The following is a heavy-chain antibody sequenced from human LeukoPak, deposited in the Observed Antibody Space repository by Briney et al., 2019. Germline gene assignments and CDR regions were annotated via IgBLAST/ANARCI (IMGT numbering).Heavy chain of an antibody. CDR1: GFPFSSYW. CDR2: IKQDGSKK. J-gene: IGHJ4*02. CDR3: TRVGYIDEGIDH. V-gene: IGHV3-7*04. D-gene: IGHD5-24*01. Sequence: GGSLRLSCVASGFPFSSYWMTWVRQAPGKGLEWVANIKQDGSKKSYVDSVKGRFTISRDNAKNSLYLQMNSLRAEDTAIYYCTRVGYIDEGIDHWGQGTLVTVSS.